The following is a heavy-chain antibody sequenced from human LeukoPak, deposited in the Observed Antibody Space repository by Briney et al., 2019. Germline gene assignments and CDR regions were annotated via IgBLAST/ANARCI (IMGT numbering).Heavy chain of an antibody. J-gene: IGHJ5*02. CDR1: GGSISSGDSY. V-gene: IGHV4-61*02. Sequence: PSETLSLTCNVSGGSISSGDSYWTWLRQPAGKGLEWIGRIYMSGTTNYNPSLKSRVTISQDTAKNQISLKLTSVTAADTAVYYCAREYCDVLTGSGTWFDPWGQGTLVTVSS. CDR3: AREYCDVLTGSGTWFDP. D-gene: IGHD3-9*01. CDR2: IYMSGTT.